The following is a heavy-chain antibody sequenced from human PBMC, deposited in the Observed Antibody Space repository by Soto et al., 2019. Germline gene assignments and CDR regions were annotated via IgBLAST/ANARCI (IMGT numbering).Heavy chain of an antibody. CDR3: AKSEVIAYDAFDI. CDR2: ISYDGSNK. V-gene: IGHV3-30-3*02. D-gene: IGHD2-15*01. CDR1: GFTFSSYA. J-gene: IGHJ3*02. Sequence: QVQLVESGGGVVQPGRSLRLSCAASGFTFSSYAMHWVRQAPGKGLEWVAVISYDGSNKYYADSVKGRFTISRDNSKNTLYLQMNSLRAKDTAVYYCAKSEVIAYDAFDIWGQGTMVTVSS.